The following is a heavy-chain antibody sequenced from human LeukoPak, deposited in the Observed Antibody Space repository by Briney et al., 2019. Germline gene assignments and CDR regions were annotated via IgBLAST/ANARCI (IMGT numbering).Heavy chain of an antibody. V-gene: IGHV4-34*01. J-gene: IGHJ4*02. CDR1: GGSFSGYY. CDR2: INHSGST. D-gene: IGHD3-22*01. Sequence: SETLSLTCAVYGGSFSGYYWSWTRQPPGKGLEWIGEINHSGSTNYNPSLKSRVTILVDTSKNQFSLKLSSVTAADTAVYYCARGTYYYDSSGYHVANFEYCGQGTLVTVSS. CDR3: ARGTYYYDSSGYHVANFEY.